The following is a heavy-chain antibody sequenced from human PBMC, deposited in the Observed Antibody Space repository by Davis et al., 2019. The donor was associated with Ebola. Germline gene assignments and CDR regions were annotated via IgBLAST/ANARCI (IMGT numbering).Heavy chain of an antibody. J-gene: IGHJ6*02. V-gene: IGHV3-7*03. CDR3: VSGDGRGSSYDMDV. Sequence: GESLKISCAASGFTFSSYWMSWVRQAPGKGPEWVAIIKQDGSEKYYVDSVKGRFTISRDNAKNSLFMQMNSLRAEETAVYYCVSGDGRGSSYDMDVWGQGTTVTVSS. D-gene: IGHD5-12*01. CDR2: IKQDGSEK. CDR1: GFTFSSYW.